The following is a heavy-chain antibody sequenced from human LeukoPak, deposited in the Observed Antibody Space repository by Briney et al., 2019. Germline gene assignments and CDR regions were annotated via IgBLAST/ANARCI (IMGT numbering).Heavy chain of an antibody. CDR1: GFTFSSYS. CDR3: ARFETCTSTTCDDTFDI. Sequence: RSGGSLRLSCAASGFTFSSYSLNWVRQAPGKGLEWVSSISSRGSSIYYAVSVKGRFTISRDNAKNSLYLQMNSLRAEDTAVYYCARFETCTSTTCDDTFDIWGQGAMVTVSS. V-gene: IGHV3-21*01. J-gene: IGHJ3*02. CDR2: ISSRGSSI. D-gene: IGHD2-2*01.